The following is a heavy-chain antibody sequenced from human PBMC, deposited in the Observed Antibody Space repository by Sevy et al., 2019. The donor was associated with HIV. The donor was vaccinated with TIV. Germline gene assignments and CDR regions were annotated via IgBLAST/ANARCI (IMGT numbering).Heavy chain of an antibody. D-gene: IGHD6-19*01. J-gene: IGHJ4*02. CDR1: GFTFSNYR. Sequence: GGSLRLSCAASGFTFSNYRMHWVRQAPGKGLEWVAVISYDASNKYYADSVKGRFTISRDNSKNTLYLQMDSLRTEDTAVYYCARTAQWLAYYFGYWGQGTLVTVSS. CDR2: ISYDASNK. V-gene: IGHV3-30-3*01. CDR3: ARTAQWLAYYFGY.